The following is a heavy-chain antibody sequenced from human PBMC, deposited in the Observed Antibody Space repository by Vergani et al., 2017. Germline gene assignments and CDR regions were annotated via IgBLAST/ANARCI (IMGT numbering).Heavy chain of an antibody. D-gene: IGHD2-8*02. V-gene: IGHV3-21*06. J-gene: IGHJ5*01. CDR2: ISGSERYI. CDR1: GFKFNEYI. CDR3: VRTEYCTEIACNTRFDS. Sequence: EGQLVESGGGLAKPGGSLRLSCAASGFKFNEYIMNWVRQAPGKGLEWVSSISGSERYIFYAASLKGRVTISRNNAENSLDLQLSNLSVDDTGVYYCVRTEYCTEIACNTRFDSWGQGALVTVSS.